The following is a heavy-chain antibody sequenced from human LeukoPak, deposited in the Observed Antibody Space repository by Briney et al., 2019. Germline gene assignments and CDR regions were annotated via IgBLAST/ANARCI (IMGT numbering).Heavy chain of an antibody. V-gene: IGHV3-66*01. CDR2: IYSGGET. J-gene: IGHJ5*02. CDR3: TRDPPAVAINTYA. D-gene: IGHD6-13*01. Sequence: PGGSLRLSCAASGFTVSSNYMSWVRQAPGKGLEWVSLIYSGGETSYADSVKGRFSISRDNSKNALYLQMNSLRVEDTAVYYCTRDPPAVAINTYAWGQGTLVTVSS. CDR1: GFTVSSNY.